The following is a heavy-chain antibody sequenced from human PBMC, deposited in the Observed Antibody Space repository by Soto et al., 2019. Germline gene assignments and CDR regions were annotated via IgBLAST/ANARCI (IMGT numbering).Heavy chain of an antibody. Sequence: SQTLSLTCTVSAGSNSSSSYYWGWIRQPPGKGLEWIGSIFYSGSTYYNPSLKSRVTISVDTSKNQFSLKLTSVTAADTAVYYCACIFSGGYGYGFYYYGMDVWGQGTTVTVSS. CDR1: AGSNSSSSYY. V-gene: IGHV4-39*01. CDR3: ACIFSGGYGYGFYYYGMDV. J-gene: IGHJ6*02. D-gene: IGHD5-18*01. CDR2: IFYSGST.